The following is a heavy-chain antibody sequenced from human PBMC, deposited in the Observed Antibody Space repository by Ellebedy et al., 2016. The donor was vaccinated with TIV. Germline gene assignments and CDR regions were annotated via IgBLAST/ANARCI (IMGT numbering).Heavy chain of an antibody. D-gene: IGHD3-10*01. Sequence: GESLKISXAASGFTFSSYAMSWVRQAPGKGLEWVSAISGSGGSTYYADSVKGRFTISRDNSKNTLYLQMNSLRAEDTAVYYCAKGRVTNYYGSGVDYWGQGTLVTVSS. CDR1: GFTFSSYA. J-gene: IGHJ4*02. CDR3: AKGRVTNYYGSGVDY. V-gene: IGHV3-23*01. CDR2: ISGSGGST.